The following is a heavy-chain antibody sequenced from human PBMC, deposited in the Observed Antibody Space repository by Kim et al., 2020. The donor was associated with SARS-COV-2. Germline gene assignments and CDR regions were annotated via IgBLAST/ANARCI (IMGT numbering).Heavy chain of an antibody. V-gene: IGHV7-4-1*02. D-gene: IGHD1-20*01. CDR3: ARDLRPVSSAFDI. Sequence: AQGFTGRFDFSLDTSVSTAYLQISSLKAEDTAVYYCARDLRPVSSAFDIWGQGTMVTVSS. J-gene: IGHJ3*02.